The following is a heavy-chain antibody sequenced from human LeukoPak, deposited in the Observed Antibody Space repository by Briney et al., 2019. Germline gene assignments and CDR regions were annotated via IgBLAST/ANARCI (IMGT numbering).Heavy chain of an antibody. J-gene: IGHJ3*02. V-gene: IGHV4-61*02. Sequence: SETLSLTCTVSGGAISSGSYYWSWIRQPAGKGLEWIGRIYTSGYTNYNPSLKSRVTISVDTSKNQFSLKLSSVTAADTAVYYCARTPALYAFDIWGQGTMVTFSS. CDR2: IYTSGYT. CDR3: ARTPALYAFDI. D-gene: IGHD2-15*01. CDR1: GGAISSGSYY.